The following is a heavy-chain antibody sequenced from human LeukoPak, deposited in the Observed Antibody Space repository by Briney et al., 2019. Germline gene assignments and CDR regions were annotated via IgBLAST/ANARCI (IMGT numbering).Heavy chain of an antibody. CDR3: AIGGRDGYNYIDY. J-gene: IGHJ4*02. Sequence: SVKVSCKASGGTFSSYAISWVRQAPGQGLEWMGGIIPIFGTANYAQKFQGRVTITADESTSTAYMEPSSLRSEDTAVYYCAIGGRDGYNYIDYWGQGTLVTVSS. V-gene: IGHV1-69*13. CDR1: GGTFSSYA. CDR2: IIPIFGTA. D-gene: IGHD5-24*01.